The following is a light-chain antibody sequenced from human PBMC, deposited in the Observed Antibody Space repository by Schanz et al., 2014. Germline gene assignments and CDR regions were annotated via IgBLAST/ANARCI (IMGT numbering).Light chain of an antibody. CDR2: GAS. J-gene: IGKJ1*01. CDR1: ESVSSN. Sequence: EIVLTQSPATLSVSPGEGATLTCRASESVSSNLAWYQQKPGQAPRLLIYGASTRATGIPARFSGSGSGTEFTLTISSLQSEDFAVYYCQQYNNWPPWTFGQGTKVEIK. CDR3: QQYNNWPPWT. V-gene: IGKV3-15*01.